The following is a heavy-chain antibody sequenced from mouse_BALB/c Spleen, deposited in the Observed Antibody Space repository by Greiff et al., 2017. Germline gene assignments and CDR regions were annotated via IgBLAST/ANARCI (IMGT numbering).Heavy chain of an antibody. J-gene: IGHJ4*01. V-gene: IGHV1-9*01. CDR1: GYTFSSYW. D-gene: IGHD2-4*01. CDR2: ILPGSGST. CDR3: ARSGDYDDYAMDY. Sequence: QVQLQQSGAELMKPGASVKISCKATGYTFSSYWIEWVKQRPGHGLEWIGEILPGSGSTNYNEKFKGKATFTADTSSNTAYMQLSSLTSEDSAVYYCARSGDYDDYAMDYWGQGTSVTVSS.